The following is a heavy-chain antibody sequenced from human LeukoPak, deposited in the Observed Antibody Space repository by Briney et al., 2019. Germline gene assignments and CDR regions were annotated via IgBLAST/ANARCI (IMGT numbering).Heavy chain of an antibody. CDR1: GFTFNSFA. Sequence: GGSLRLSCAASGFTFNSFAMNWVRQAPGKGLEWVSSISGGDGSSHYADFVKGRFTISRDNSKNTLHLQMNSLRAEDTAVYYCAKSLGVGGYTRYKGFDQWGQGTLVTVSS. J-gene: IGHJ4*02. D-gene: IGHD3-16*02. V-gene: IGHV3-23*01. CDR3: AKSLGVGGYTRYKGFDQ. CDR2: ISGGDGSS.